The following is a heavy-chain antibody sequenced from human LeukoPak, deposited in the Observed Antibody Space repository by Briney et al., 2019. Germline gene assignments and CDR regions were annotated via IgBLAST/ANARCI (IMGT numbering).Heavy chain of an antibody. CDR1: GFTFSSYS. Sequence: GWSLRLSCAASGFTFSSYSMNWVRQAPGKGLEWISYIVLSSGNTKYADSVKGRFTISRDKAKNSLYLQMNSLRVEDTAVYYCARDTKYAFDNWGQGTLVTVSS. CDR2: IVLSSGNT. J-gene: IGHJ4*02. CDR3: ARDTKYAFDN. V-gene: IGHV3-48*01. D-gene: IGHD2-2*01.